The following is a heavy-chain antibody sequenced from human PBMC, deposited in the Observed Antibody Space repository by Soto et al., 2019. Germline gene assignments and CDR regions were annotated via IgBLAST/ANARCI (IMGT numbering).Heavy chain of an antibody. CDR2: ISGHDGKT. J-gene: IGHJ4*02. Sequence: QVELKQSGAAVKKPGASVKVSCRASGYTFANYGITWVRLAPGQGLQWMGWISGHDGKTKSNKNLQGRITMTTDTSTNTASLELKNLKSEDTAIYYCARDSAFLFGSTGYFDYWGQGTLVSVSS. D-gene: IGHD2-15*01. V-gene: IGHV1-18*04. CDR3: ARDSAFLFGSTGYFDY. CDR1: GYTFANYG.